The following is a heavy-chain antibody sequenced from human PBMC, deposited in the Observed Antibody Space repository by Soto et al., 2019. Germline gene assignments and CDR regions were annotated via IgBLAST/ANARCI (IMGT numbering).Heavy chain of an antibody. D-gene: IGHD2-2*01. CDR3: ASVATVVPAATNYYYYGMDV. V-gene: IGHV1-69*01. J-gene: IGHJ6*02. Sequence: QVQLVQSGAEVKKPGSSVKVSCKASGGTFSSYAISWVRQAPGQGLERMGGIIPIFGTANYAQKFQGRVTITADESTSTAYMELSSLRSEDTAVYYCASVATVVPAATNYYYYGMDVWGQGTTVTVSS. CDR1: GGTFSSYA. CDR2: IIPIFGTA.